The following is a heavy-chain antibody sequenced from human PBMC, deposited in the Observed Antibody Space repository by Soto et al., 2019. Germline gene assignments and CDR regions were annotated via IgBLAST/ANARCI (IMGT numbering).Heavy chain of an antibody. D-gene: IGHD4-17*01. CDR1: GFTFSSYS. V-gene: IGHV3-48*01. Sequence: EVQLVESGGGLVQPGGSLRLSCAASGFTFSSYSMTWVRQAPGKGLEGVSYISSSSSTIYYADSVKGRFTISRDNAKNSLYLQMNRLRAEDTAVYYCARLDYGDHFYYYYYMDVWGKGTTVTVSS. CDR3: ARLDYGDHFYYYYYMDV. J-gene: IGHJ6*03. CDR2: ISSSSSTI.